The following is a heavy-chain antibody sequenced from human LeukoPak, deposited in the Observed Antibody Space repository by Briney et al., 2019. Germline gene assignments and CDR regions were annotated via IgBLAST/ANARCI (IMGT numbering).Heavy chain of an antibody. CDR2: ISAYNGNT. Sequence: GASVKVSCKASGYTFTSYGISWVRQAPGQGLEWMGWISAYNGNTNYAQKLQGRVTMTTDTSTSTAYMELRGLRSDDTAVYYCARVFLRSSTSCRLDYWGQGTLVTVSS. CDR3: ARVFLRSSTSCRLDY. D-gene: IGHD2-2*01. V-gene: IGHV1-18*01. J-gene: IGHJ4*02. CDR1: GYTFTSYG.